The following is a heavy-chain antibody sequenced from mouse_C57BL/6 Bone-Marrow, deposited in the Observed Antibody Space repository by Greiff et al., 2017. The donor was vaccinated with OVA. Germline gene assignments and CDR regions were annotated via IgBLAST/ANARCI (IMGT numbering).Heavy chain of an antibody. CDR1: GYTFTDYN. J-gene: IGHJ1*03. Sequence: EVQRVESGPELVKPGASVKIPCKASGYTFTDYNMDWVKQSHGKSLEWIGDINPNNGGTIYNQKFKGKATLTVDKSSSTAYMELRSLTSEDTAVYYCARRPPTLYWYFDVWGTGTTVTVSS. V-gene: IGHV1-18*01. CDR3: ARRPPTLYWYFDV. CDR2: INPNNGGT.